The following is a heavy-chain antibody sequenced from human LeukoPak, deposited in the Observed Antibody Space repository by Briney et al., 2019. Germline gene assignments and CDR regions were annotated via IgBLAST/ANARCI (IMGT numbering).Heavy chain of an antibody. V-gene: IGHV4-4*02. Sequence: SETLSLTCAVSGGSITTSNWWTWVRQPPGKGLEWIGEIYHTEATNYNPSLKSRVTISIDKSKNQFSLNLTSVTAADTAVYYCARNGPTAAGAFDIWGQGTMVTVSS. J-gene: IGHJ3*02. CDR2: IYHTEAT. CDR1: GGSITTSNW. D-gene: IGHD6-13*01. CDR3: ARNGPTAAGAFDI.